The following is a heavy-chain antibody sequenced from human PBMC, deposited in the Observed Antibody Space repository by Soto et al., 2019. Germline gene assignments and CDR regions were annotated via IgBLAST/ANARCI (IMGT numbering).Heavy chain of an antibody. CDR2: IYYSGST. CDR1: GGSISSSSYY. D-gene: IGHD1-26*01. CDR3: ARPYSGSRRYFDY. Sequence: SETLSLTCTVSGGSISSSSYYWVWIRQPPGKGLEWIGSIYYSGSTYYNPSLKSRVTISVDTSKNQFSLKLSSVTAADTAVYYCARPYSGSRRYFDYWGQGTLVTVSS. V-gene: IGHV4-39*01. J-gene: IGHJ4*02.